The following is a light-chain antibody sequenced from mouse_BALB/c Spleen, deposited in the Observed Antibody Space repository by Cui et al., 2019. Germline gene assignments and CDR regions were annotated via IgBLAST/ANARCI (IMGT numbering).Light chain of an antibody. J-gene: IGKJ2*01. Sequence: DIVMSQSPSSLAVSAGEKVTMSCKSSQSLLNSRTRKNDLAWYQQKPGQSHKLRIYWASTRESGVADRFTGSGSGTDFTLTISSVQAEDLAVYYCKQSYNLYTFGGGTKLEIK. CDR1: QSLLNSRTRKND. CDR3: KQSYNLYT. CDR2: WAS. V-gene: IGKV8-21*01.